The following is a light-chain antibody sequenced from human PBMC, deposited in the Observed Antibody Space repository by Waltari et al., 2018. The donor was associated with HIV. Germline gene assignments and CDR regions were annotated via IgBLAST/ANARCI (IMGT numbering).Light chain of an antibody. CDR3: SAWNDSVSGPV. V-gene: IGLV1-44*01. Sequence: QSVLTQPPSASGTPGQRVTISCSGASSNIGSNTVNWYQQFPGAAPKLLIYVNKQRPTGFPDRDAGSNSGAAASLAISGRQSEDEADYYCSAWNDSVSGPVFGGEAKLTVL. CDR1: SSNIGSNT. CDR2: VNK. J-gene: IGLJ3*02.